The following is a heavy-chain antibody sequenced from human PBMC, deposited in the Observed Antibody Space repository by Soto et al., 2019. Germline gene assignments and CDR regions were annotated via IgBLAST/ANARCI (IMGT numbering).Heavy chain of an antibody. D-gene: IGHD6-6*01. V-gene: IGHV3-7*01. CDR1: GFIFSNYW. J-gene: IGHJ4*02. Sequence: LRLSFAASGFIFSNYWMSWVRQAPGKGLEWVDNINQDGSVKYYVDSLKGRFTISRDNAKNSVYLQINSLRAEDMAVYYCARIGYSSSSFDYWGQGTLVTVSS. CDR3: ARIGYSSSSFDY. CDR2: INQDGSVK.